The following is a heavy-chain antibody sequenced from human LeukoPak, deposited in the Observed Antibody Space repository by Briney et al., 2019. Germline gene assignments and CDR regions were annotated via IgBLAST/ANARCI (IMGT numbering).Heavy chain of an antibody. J-gene: IGHJ5*02. D-gene: IGHD3-10*01. Sequence: ASVKVSCKASGYTFTSYCISWVRQAPGQGLEWMGWISAYNGNTNYAQKLQGRVTMTTDTSTSTAYMELRSLRSDDTAVYYCARADEVRGAQNWFDPWGQGTLVTVSS. V-gene: IGHV1-18*01. CDR1: GYTFTSYC. CDR2: ISAYNGNT. CDR3: ARADEVRGAQNWFDP.